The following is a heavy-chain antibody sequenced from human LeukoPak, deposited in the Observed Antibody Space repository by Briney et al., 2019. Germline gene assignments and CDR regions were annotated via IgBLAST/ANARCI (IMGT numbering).Heavy chain of an antibody. CDR2: ISHDGSES. Sequence: GGSLRLSCAASGFTFSSHAMVWVRQAPGKGLEWVSFISHDGSESFHTESVKGRFTISRDNFKNTVDLQVSGLKEEDTAVYYCARGGRYDSGSYKFDYWGQGTLVTVSS. J-gene: IGHJ4*02. CDR1: GFTFSSHA. V-gene: IGHV3-30-3*01. D-gene: IGHD1-26*01. CDR3: ARGGRYDSGSYKFDY.